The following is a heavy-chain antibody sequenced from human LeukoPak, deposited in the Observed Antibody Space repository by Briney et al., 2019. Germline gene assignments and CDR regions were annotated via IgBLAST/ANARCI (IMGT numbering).Heavy chain of an antibody. V-gene: IGHV3-7*01. Sequence: GGSLRLSCAASGFTFSGHWMSWVRQAPGKGLEGVANINQGGSDKYYVDSVKGRFTISRDNANNLLYLQMNSLRGEDTAVYYCTRDRSRAEDDWGQGTLVTVCS. CDR1: GFTFSGHW. J-gene: IGHJ4*02. D-gene: IGHD1-14*01. CDR2: INQGGSDK. CDR3: TRDRSRAEDD.